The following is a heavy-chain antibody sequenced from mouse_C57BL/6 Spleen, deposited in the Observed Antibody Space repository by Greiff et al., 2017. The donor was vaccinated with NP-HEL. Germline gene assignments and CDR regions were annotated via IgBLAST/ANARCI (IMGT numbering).Heavy chain of an antibody. CDR3: ATTTMKGYYAMDY. Sequence: VKLMESGPGLVAPSQSLSITCTVSGFSLTSYAISWVRQPPGKGLEWLGVIWTGGGTNYNSALKSRLSISKDNSKSQVFLKMNSLQTDDTARYYCATTTMKGYYAMDYWGQGTSVTVSS. D-gene: IGHD2-4*01. CDR2: IWTGGGT. J-gene: IGHJ4*01. CDR1: GFSLTSYA. V-gene: IGHV2-9-1*01.